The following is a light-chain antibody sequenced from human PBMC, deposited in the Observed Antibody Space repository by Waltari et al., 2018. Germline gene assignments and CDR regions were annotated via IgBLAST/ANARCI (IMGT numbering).Light chain of an antibody. CDR1: SSDVGSYNL. CDR2: ECS. V-gene: IGLV2-23*01. J-gene: IGLJ2*01. CDR3: CSYAGSVV. Sequence: QSALTQPASASGSPGQSITISCTGTSSDVGSYNLVSRYQQPPGKAPQLMIYECSKRPSGVSNRFSGSKSGNTASLTISGLQAEDEADYYCCSYAGSVVFGGGTKLTVL.